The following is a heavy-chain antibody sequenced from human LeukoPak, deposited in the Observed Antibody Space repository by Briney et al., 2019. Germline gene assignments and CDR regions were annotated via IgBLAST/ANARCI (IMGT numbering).Heavy chain of an antibody. Sequence: PGGSLRLSCTASGFIFDDYHLNWLRQVPGRGLEWISGITWNGDKTGYADSVRDRFAISIDNTKKSLYLQMGSLRAEDTALYYCVRDPFCSGGTSGLFDAFDFWGGAGALVTVSS. J-gene: IGHJ4*02. CDR2: ITWNGDKT. CDR3: VRDPFCSGGTSGLFDAFDFW. CDR1: GFIFDDYH. V-gene: IGHV3-20*04. D-gene: IGHD2-15*01.